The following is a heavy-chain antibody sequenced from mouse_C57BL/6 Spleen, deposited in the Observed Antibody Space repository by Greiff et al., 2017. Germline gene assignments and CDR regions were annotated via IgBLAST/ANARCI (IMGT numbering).Heavy chain of an antibody. CDR1: GYTFTSYW. CDR3: ARNYYGTSGGFAY. J-gene: IGHJ3*01. D-gene: IGHD1-1*01. V-gene: IGHV1-50*01. CDR2: IDPSDSYT. Sequence: QVQLQHPGAELVKPGASVKLSCKASGYTFTSYWMQWVKQRPGQGLEWIGEIDPSDSYTNYNQKFKGKATLTVDTSSSTAYMQLSSLTSEDSAVYYCARNYYGTSGGFAYWGQGTLVTVSA.